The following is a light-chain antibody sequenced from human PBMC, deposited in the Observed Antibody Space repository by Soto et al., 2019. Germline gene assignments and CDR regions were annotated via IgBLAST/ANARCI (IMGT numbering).Light chain of an antibody. J-gene: IGKJ3*01. Sequence: EIVLTQSPATLSLSPGERATLSCRASQSVSSYLAWYQQKPGQAPRLLIYDASNRATGIPARFSGSGSGTDFTLTISSLEPEDFAVYYCQQPSNCPFTFGPGTKVDIK. V-gene: IGKV3-11*01. CDR2: DAS. CDR1: QSVSSY. CDR3: QQPSNCPFT.